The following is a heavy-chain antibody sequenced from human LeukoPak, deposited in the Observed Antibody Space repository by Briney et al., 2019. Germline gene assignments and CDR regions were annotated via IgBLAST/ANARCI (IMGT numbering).Heavy chain of an antibody. D-gene: IGHD4-11*01. J-gene: IGHJ6*03. Sequence: NPSESLSLTCAVYGASFGGYCWSWVRQPPGKGLEWVGEINRSGSTKSKPSFKSGVTTSATTSKNQFSLNLSSVTAADTAVYYCARVSNYGAYNYYYMDVWGKGTTVTVSS. CDR1: GASFGGYC. V-gene: IGHV4-34*01. CDR2: INRSGST. CDR3: ARVSNYGAYNYYYMDV.